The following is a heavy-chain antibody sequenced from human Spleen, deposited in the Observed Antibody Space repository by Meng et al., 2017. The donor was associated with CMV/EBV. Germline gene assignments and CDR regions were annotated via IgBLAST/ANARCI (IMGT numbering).Heavy chain of an antibody. CDR3: AKDPRYYYDGSGSVHP. D-gene: IGHD3-22*01. CDR1: GFTFRSSD. Sequence: GGSLRLSCAASGFTFRSSDMHWVRQAPGKGLEWVALIRYDGSNKYYADSVKGRFTISRDNSKNTLYLQVNSLRAEDTAVYYCAKDPRYYYDGSGSVHPWGQGTLVTVS. CDR2: IRYDGSNK. V-gene: IGHV3-30*02. J-gene: IGHJ5*02.